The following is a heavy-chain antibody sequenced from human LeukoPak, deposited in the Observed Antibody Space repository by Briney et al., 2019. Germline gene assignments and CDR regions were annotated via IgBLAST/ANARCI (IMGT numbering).Heavy chain of an antibody. CDR3: ARHVDSNWFDP. Sequence: SETLSLTCTVSGGSISSYYWGWIRQPPGKGLEWIGSIYYSGSTYYNPSLKSRVAIPVDTSKNQFSLKLSSVTAADTAVYYCARHVDSNWFDPWGQGTLVTVSS. CDR1: GGSISSYY. CDR2: IYYSGST. J-gene: IGHJ5*02. D-gene: IGHD2-21*01. V-gene: IGHV4-39*01.